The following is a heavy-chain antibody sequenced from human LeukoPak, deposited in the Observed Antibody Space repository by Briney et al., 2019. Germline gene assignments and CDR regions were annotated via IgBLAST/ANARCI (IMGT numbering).Heavy chain of an antibody. CDR3: ARGLVGTTGEQNWFDA. V-gene: IGHV4-4*07. CDR2: IHTSGST. J-gene: IGHJ5*02. D-gene: IGHD1-26*01. CDR1: GGFISTYF. Sequence: PSETLSRTRTVSGGFISTYFRIWNRQPAGRGLEWIGRIHTSGSTNYNPSLKSRVTISLDKSKNQFSLKLSSVTAADTAVYYCARGLVGTTGEQNWFDAWVQETLLTVSS.